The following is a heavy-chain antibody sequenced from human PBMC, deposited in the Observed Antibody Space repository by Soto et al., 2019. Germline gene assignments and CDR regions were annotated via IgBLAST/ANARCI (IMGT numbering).Heavy chain of an antibody. J-gene: IGHJ4*02. CDR3: ARDRGHTYGLDF. CDR1: GLTFTSYS. D-gene: IGHD5-18*01. Sequence: GGSLRLSCAASGLTFTSYSMNWVRQAPGKGLEWVSFISSSSSTIYYADSVKGRFTISRDNAKNSLYLQMNSLRDEDTAVYYCARDRGHTYGLDFWGQGALVTVSS. CDR2: ISSSSSTI. V-gene: IGHV3-48*02.